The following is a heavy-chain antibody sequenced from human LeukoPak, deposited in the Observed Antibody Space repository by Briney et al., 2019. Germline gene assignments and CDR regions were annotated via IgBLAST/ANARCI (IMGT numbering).Heavy chain of an antibody. V-gene: IGHV3-53*01. CDR3: AGGNTGRTVTYYFDS. CDR2: IFSGGST. J-gene: IGHJ4*02. CDR1: GFTVISNY. Sequence: PGGSLRLSCAASGFTVISNYMSWVRQAPGKGLEWVSVIFSGGSTYYADSVKGRFTISRDYSKNTLYLQMNSLRAEDTASYYCAGGNTGRTVTYYFDSWGQGTLVTVSS. D-gene: IGHD4-17*01.